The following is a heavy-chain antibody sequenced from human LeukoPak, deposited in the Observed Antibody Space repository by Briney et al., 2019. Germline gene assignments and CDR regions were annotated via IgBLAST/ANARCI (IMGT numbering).Heavy chain of an antibody. Sequence: PGGFLRLSCAASGFTFSSYAMSWVRQAPGKGLEWVSAISGSGGSTYYADSVKGRFTISRDNSKNTLYLQMNSLRAEDTAVYYCAKIGLKHIVVVTATQEYFQHWGQGTLVTVSS. CDR3: AKIGLKHIVVVTATQEYFQH. D-gene: IGHD2-21*02. V-gene: IGHV3-23*01. J-gene: IGHJ1*01. CDR2: ISGSGGST. CDR1: GFTFSSYA.